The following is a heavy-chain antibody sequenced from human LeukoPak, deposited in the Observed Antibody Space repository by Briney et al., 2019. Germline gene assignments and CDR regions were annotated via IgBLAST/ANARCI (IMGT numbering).Heavy chain of an antibody. D-gene: IGHD1-26*01. V-gene: IGHV4-59*08. Sequence: SETLSLTCTVSGGSLRGYYRSWIRQPPGKGLEWIGYIYYTGSTNYNPSLKSRVTISLDTSKKQFSLSLSSVTAADTVVCYCARLKVGSAGYYFHDFWGQGTLVTVSS. CDR2: IYYTGST. CDR1: GGSLRGYY. J-gene: IGHJ4*02. CDR3: ARLKVGSAGYYFHDF.